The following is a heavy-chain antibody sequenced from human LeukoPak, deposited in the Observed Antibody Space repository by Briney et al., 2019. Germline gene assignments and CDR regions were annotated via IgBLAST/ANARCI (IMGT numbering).Heavy chain of an antibody. Sequence: PSETLSLTCTVSGGSISSNVYYWGWIRQPPGKGLEWIASVDYSGSTNYNPSFKSRFIISADTSKNQFFLKLSSVTAADTAVYYCARSYYDSSGDAFDIWGQGTMVTVSS. CDR1: GGSISSNVYY. D-gene: IGHD3-22*01. CDR2: VDYSGST. CDR3: ARSYYDSSGDAFDI. J-gene: IGHJ3*02. V-gene: IGHV4-39*07.